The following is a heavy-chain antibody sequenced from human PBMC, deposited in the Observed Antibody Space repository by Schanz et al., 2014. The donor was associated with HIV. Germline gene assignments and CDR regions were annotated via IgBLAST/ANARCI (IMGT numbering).Heavy chain of an antibody. J-gene: IGHJ4*02. CDR3: AKASESIFGVEGLDF. CDR2: VSYDGSNK. V-gene: IGHV3-30*18. CDR1: GFTFSSYG. Sequence: VQLVESGGGLVQPGRSLRLSCAASGFTFSSYGIHWVRQAPGKGLEWVAVVSYDGSNKYYADSVKGRFTISRDNSKNTLYLQWSSLRAEDTAVYYCAKASESIFGVEGLDFWGQGTLVIVSS. D-gene: IGHD3-3*01.